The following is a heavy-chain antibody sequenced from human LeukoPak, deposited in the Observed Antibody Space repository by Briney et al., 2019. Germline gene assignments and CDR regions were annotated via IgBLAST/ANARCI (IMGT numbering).Heavy chain of an antibody. V-gene: IGHV3-48*03. CDR3: AKDKYSTVTTPYMDV. J-gene: IGHJ6*03. CDR1: GFTLSSYE. Sequence: GGSLRLSCAASGFTLSSYEMNWVRQAPGKGLEWVSYVSSSGSTIYYADSVKGRFTISRDNAKNSLYLQMNSLRAEDTALYYCAKDKYSTVTTPYMDVWGKGSTVTISS. CDR2: VSSSGSTI. D-gene: IGHD4-17*01.